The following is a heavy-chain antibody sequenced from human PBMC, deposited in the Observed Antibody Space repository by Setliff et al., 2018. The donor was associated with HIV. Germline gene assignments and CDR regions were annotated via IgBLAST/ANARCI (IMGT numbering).Heavy chain of an antibody. Sequence: PSETLSLTCTVSGGSISSSSYYWGWIRQPPGKGLEWIGSIYYSGSTYYNPSLRSRVSISVDTAKNQFSLNLKSVTAADTAVYYCARRGDGYILDYWGRGTLVTVSS. J-gene: IGHJ4*02. CDR1: GGSISSSSYY. V-gene: IGHV4-39*01. CDR3: ARRGDGYILDY. D-gene: IGHD5-12*01. CDR2: IYYSGST.